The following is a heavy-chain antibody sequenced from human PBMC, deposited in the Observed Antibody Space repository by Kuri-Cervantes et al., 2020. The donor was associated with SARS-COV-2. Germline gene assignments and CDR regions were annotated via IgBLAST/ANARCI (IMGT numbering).Heavy chain of an antibody. CDR3: TRDRKLWSPGPLLFDY. J-gene: IGHJ4*02. D-gene: IGHD5-18*01. Sequence: GESLKISCAASGFTFSDYYMSWIRQAPGKGLEWVGFIRSKAYGGTTEYAASVKGRFTISRDDSKSIAYLQMNSLKTEDTAVYYCTRDRKLWSPGPLLFDYWGQGTLVTVSS. CDR1: GFTFSDYY. CDR2: IRSKAYGGTT. V-gene: IGHV3-49*03.